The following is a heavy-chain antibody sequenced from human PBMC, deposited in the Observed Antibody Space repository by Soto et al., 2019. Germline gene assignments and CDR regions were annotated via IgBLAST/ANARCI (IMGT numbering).Heavy chain of an antibody. D-gene: IGHD3-10*01. J-gene: IGHJ4*02. CDR1: GGSVSSGSHY. Sequence: QVQLQESGPGLVQPSETLSLTCSVSGGSVSSGSHYWSWIRQPPGKGLEWIASIHYSGSTSYNPSLKSRVIISVDTSKNHFSLKLSSVTAADTAMYSCARCYYVSESGEYYFDYWGQGTLVTVSS. CDR2: IHYSGST. CDR3: ARCYYVSESGEYYFDY. V-gene: IGHV4-61*03.